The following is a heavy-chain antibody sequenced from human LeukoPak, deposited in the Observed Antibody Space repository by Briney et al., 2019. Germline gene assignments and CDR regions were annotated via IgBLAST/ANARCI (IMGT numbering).Heavy chain of an antibody. Sequence: SETLSLTXTVSGGSIRSGDYYWSWIRQPPGKGLEWIGYIYYSGSAYYNPSLKSRVTISVDTSKNLFSLKLSSVTAADTAVYYCARDSDSYGYFDYWGQGTLVTVSS. D-gene: IGHD5-18*01. CDR3: ARDSDSYGYFDY. V-gene: IGHV4-30-4*08. CDR2: IYYSGSA. J-gene: IGHJ4*02. CDR1: GGSIRSGDYY.